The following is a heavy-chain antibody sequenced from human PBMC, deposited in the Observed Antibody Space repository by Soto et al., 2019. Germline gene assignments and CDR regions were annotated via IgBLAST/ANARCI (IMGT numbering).Heavy chain of an antibody. V-gene: IGHV3-21*01. CDR3: ARGYSSSWYRESDFDY. CDR2: ISSSSSYI. CDR1: GFTFSSYS. D-gene: IGHD6-13*01. Sequence: EVQLVESGGGLVKPGGSLRLSCAASGFTFSSYSMNWVRQAPGKGLEWVSSISSSSSYIYYADSVKGRFTISRDNAKNSLYLQMNSLRAEDTAVYYCARGYSSSWYRESDFDYWGQGTLVTVSS. J-gene: IGHJ4*02.